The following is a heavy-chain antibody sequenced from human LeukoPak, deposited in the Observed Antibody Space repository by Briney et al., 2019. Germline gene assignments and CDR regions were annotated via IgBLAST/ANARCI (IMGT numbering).Heavy chain of an antibody. CDR1: GYTCTAYY. J-gene: IGHJ3*02. CDR2: IYPNTGDT. D-gene: IGHD2-8*02. CDR3: ARVTGQNNDAFDI. Sequence: ASVKVSCKASGYTCTAYYIHWVRQPPGQGPEWLGRIYPNTGDTRFPQKFQGRVTMTRDTSISTAYMELTRLRSDDTAVYYCARVTGQNNDAFDIWGQGTMVTVSS. V-gene: IGHV1-2*02.